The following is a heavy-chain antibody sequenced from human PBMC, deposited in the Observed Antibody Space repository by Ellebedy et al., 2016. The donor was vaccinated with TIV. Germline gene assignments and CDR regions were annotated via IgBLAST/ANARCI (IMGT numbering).Heavy chain of an antibody. D-gene: IGHD6-6*01. V-gene: IGHV4-59*08. J-gene: IGHJ4*02. CDR1: GGSISSYY. CDR2: IYYSGST. CDR3: ARSRPDSSSSYYFDY. Sequence: MPGGSLRLSCTVSGGSISSYYWSWIRQPPGKGLEWIGYIYYSGSTNYNPSLKSRVTISVDTSKNQFSLKLSSVTAADTAVYYCARSRPDSSSSYYFDYWGQGTLVTVSS.